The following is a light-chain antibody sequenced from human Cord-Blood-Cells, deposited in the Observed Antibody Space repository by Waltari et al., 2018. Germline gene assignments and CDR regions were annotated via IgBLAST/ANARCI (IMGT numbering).Light chain of an antibody. CDR1: SSDVGSYNL. Sequence: QSALTQPASVSGSPGQSITISCTGTSSDVGSYNLVSWYQQHPGKAPKLIIYEGSKRPSGVSNRFSGSKSGNAASLTISGLQAEDEADYYCCSYAGSRRVFGGGTKLTVL. CDR3: CSYAGSRRV. V-gene: IGLV2-23*01. J-gene: IGLJ3*02. CDR2: EGS.